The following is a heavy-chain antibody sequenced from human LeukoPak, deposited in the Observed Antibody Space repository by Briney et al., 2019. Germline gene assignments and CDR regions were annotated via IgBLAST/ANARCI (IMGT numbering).Heavy chain of an antibody. Sequence: ASVKVSCKASGCTFTSYGISWVRQAPGQGLEWMGWISAYNGNTNYAQKLQGRVTMTTDTSTSTAYMELRSLRSDDTAVYYCARLDWSLDIVVVVAATLDYWGQGTLVTVSS. D-gene: IGHD2-15*01. CDR1: GCTFTSYG. CDR2: ISAYNGNT. CDR3: ARLDWSLDIVVVVAATLDY. J-gene: IGHJ4*02. V-gene: IGHV1-18*01.